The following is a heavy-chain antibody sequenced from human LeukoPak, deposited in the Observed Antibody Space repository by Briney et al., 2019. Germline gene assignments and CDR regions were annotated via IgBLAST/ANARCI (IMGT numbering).Heavy chain of an antibody. Sequence: SQTLSLTCTVSGGSISSGGYYWSWIRQHPGKGLEWIGYIYYSGSTYYNPSLKSRVTISVDTSKNQFSLTLSSVTAADTAVYYCARDRWGDCSSTSCYTNWFDPWGQGTLVTVSS. D-gene: IGHD2-2*02. CDR1: GGSISSGGYY. CDR2: IYYSGST. CDR3: ARDRWGDCSSTSCYTNWFDP. J-gene: IGHJ5*02. V-gene: IGHV4-31*03.